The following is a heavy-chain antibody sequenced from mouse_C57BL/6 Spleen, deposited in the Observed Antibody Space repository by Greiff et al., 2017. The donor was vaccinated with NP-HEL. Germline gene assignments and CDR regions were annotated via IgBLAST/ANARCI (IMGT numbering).Heavy chain of an antibody. D-gene: IGHD1-1*01. V-gene: IGHV1-19*01. CDR1: GYTFTDYY. CDR2: INPYNGGT. Sequence: VQLQQSGPVLVKPGASVKMSCKASGYTFTDYYMNWVKQSHGKSLEWIGVINPYNGGTSYNQKFKGKATLTVDKSSSTAYMELNSLTSEDSAFYFCAPFTTVVEDYWGQGTSVTVSS. CDR3: APFTTVVEDY. J-gene: IGHJ4*01.